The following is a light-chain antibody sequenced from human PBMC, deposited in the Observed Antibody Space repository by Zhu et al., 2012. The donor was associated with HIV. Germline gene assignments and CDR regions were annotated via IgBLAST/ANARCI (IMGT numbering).Light chain of an antibody. Sequence: EIVLTQSPGTLSLSPGERVTLSCRASQSVSSNYLAWYQQKPGQAPRLLIYGASSRATGIPDRFSGRGSGTDFTLTIGRLEPEDFAVYYCQQCGSSPMTFGQGTKVEIK. CDR3: QQCGSSPMT. CDR1: QSVSSNY. CDR2: GAS. J-gene: IGKJ1*01. V-gene: IGKV3-20*01.